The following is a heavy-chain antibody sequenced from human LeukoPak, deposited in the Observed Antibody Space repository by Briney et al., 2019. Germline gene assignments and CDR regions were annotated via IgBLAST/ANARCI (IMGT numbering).Heavy chain of an antibody. Sequence: PGGSLRLSCAASGFTFSSYWMSWVRQAPGKGLEWVANIKQDGSEKYYVDSVKGRFTISRDNAKNSLYLQMNSLRAEDTAVYYCARGTYGDYVVEDSYMDVWGKGTTVTVSS. V-gene: IGHV3-7*01. CDR3: ARGTYGDYVVEDSYMDV. D-gene: IGHD4-17*01. J-gene: IGHJ6*03. CDR1: GFTFSSYW. CDR2: IKQDGSEK.